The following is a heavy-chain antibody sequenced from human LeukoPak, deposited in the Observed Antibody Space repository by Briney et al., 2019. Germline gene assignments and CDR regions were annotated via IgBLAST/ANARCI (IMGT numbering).Heavy chain of an antibody. CDR1: GFTFSAFG. Sequence: GRSLRLSCAASGFTFSAFGMNWVRQVPGKGLECVSSISSSSSYIYYADSVKGRITISRDNAKNSLYLEMNSLRADDTAVYFCATSGGEFLDWQYYYMDVWGKGTTVSVSS. V-gene: IGHV3-21*06. CDR3: ATSGGEFLDWQYYYMDV. CDR2: ISSSSSYI. J-gene: IGHJ6*03. D-gene: IGHD3/OR15-3a*01.